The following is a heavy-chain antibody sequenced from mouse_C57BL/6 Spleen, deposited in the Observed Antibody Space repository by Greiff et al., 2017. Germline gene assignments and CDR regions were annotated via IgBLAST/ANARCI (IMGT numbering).Heavy chain of an antibody. CDR3: ARLYYGSWYFDV. CDR2: INPNNGGT. D-gene: IGHD1-1*01. V-gene: IGHV1-26*01. J-gene: IGHJ1*03. CDR1: GYTFTDYY. Sequence: EVQLQQSGPELVKPGASVKISCKASGYTFTDYYMNWVKQSHGKSLEWIGDINPNNGGTSYNQKFKGKATLTVDKSSSTAYMELRSLTSEDSAVYYCARLYYGSWYFDVWGTGTTVTVFS.